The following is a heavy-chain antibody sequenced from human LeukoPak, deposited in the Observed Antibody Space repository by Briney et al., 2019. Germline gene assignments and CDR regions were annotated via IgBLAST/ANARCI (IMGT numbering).Heavy chain of an antibody. D-gene: IGHD4-17*01. J-gene: IGHJ4*02. V-gene: IGHV1-2*06. CDR1: GYTFTGYY. Sequence: GASVNVSCKASGYTFTGYYMHWVRQAPGQGLEWIGRINPNSGGTNYAQKFQGRVTMTRDTSISTAYMELSRLRSDDTAVYYCARALTVTTSVKNYWGQGTLVTVSS. CDR3: ARALTVTTSVKNY. CDR2: INPNSGGT.